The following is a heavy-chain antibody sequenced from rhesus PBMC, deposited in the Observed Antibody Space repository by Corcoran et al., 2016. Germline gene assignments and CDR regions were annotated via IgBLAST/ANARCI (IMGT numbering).Heavy chain of an antibody. V-gene: IGHV4-80*01. CDR2: INGNSGST. J-gene: IGHJ4*01. CDR3: ARAHGSSYEYMSH. D-gene: IGHD4-29*01. Sequence: QVQLQESGPGLVKPSETLSLTCAVSGALLSSYCWSLFRPPPGKGLEWIGEINGNSGSTYYNPSLKSRFTISKDASKNQFSLKLSSVTAADTAVYYCARAHGSSYEYMSHWGQGVLVTVSS. CDR1: GALLSSYC.